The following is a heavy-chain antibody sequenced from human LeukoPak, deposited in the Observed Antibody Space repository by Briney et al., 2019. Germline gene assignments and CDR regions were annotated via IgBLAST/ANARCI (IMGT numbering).Heavy chain of an antibody. Sequence: PGGPLRLSCVASGFTFSSYWMHWVRQVPGKGLVWVSRINSDGSSTSYADSVKGRFTISRDNAKNTLYLQMNSLRAEDTAVYYCARRVAGPTGAFDIWGQGTMVTVSS. V-gene: IGHV3-74*01. D-gene: IGHD6-19*01. CDR3: ARRVAGPTGAFDI. CDR2: INSDGSST. CDR1: GFTFSSYW. J-gene: IGHJ3*02.